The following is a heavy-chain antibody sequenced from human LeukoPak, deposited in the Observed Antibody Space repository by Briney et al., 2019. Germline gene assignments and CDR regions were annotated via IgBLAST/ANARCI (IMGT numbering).Heavy chain of an antibody. J-gene: IGHJ4*02. CDR2: ITGSCSYI. D-gene: IGHD4-23*01. CDR3: ARDGGNPSYYFDY. V-gene: IGHV3-21*01. CDR1: GFTFSSYS. Sequence: PGGSLRLSCAASGFTFSSYSMTWVRQAPGKGLEWVSSITGSCSYIHYADSVKGRFTISRDNAKNSLYLQMNSLRAEDTAVYYCARDGGNPSYYFDYWGQGTLVTVSS.